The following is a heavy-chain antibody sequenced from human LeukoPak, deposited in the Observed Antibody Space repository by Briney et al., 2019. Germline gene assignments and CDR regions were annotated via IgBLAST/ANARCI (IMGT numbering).Heavy chain of an antibody. CDR1: GGTFSSYA. D-gene: IGHD3-22*01. Sequence: GASVKVSCKASGGTFSSYAISWVRQAPGQGLEWMGIINPSGGSTSYAQKFQGRVTMTRDMSTSTVYMELSSLRSEDTAVYYCARGGYDSSGSRYYFDYWGQGTLVTVSS. V-gene: IGHV1-46*01. CDR2: INPSGGST. CDR3: ARGGYDSSGSRYYFDY. J-gene: IGHJ4*02.